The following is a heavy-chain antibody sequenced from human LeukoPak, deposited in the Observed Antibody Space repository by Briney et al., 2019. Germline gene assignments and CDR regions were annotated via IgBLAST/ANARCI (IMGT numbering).Heavy chain of an antibody. J-gene: IGHJ4*02. CDR1: GGSISSGSYY. D-gene: IGHD5-18*01. CDR3: AREAHTALSDY. Sequence: SETLSLTCTVSGGSISSGSYYCSWIRQPAGKGLEWIGRIYTSGSTNYNPSLKSRVTISVDTSKNQFSLKLSSVTAADTAVYYCAREAHTALSDYWGQGTLVTVSS. CDR2: IYTSGST. V-gene: IGHV4-61*02.